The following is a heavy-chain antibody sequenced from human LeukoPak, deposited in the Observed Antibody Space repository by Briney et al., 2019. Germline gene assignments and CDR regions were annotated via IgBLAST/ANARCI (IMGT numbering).Heavy chain of an antibody. Sequence: GRSLRLSCAASGFAFNSYAMHWVRQAAGKGLVGVSVITGSESSTYYAAFVRGRFTICRVNPENRLYLKMNSLRDDDTAVHYCAKHRGSGGAGTGGVESWGQGPLVTVSS. D-gene: IGHD6-19*01. V-gene: IGHV3-23*01. CDR2: ITGSESST. J-gene: IGHJ4*02. CDR3: AKHRGSGGAGTGGVES. CDR1: GFAFNSYA.